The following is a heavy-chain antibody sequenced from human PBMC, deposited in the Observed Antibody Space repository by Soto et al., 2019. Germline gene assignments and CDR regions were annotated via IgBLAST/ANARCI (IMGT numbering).Heavy chain of an antibody. V-gene: IGHV3-15*01. CDR2: IKSKTDGGTT. J-gene: IGHJ4*02. CDR3: TAVAWSAAIPFDY. Sequence: EVQLVESGGGLVKPGGSLRLSCAASGFTFSNAWMSWVRQAPGKGLEWVGRIKSKTDGGTTDYAAPVKGRFTISRNDSKTTLYLQMNSLKTEDTAVYYCTAVAWSAAIPFDYWGQGTLVTVS. D-gene: IGHD2-21*02. CDR1: GFTFSNAW.